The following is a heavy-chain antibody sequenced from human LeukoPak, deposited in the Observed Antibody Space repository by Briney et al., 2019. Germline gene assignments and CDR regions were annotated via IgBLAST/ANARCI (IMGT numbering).Heavy chain of an antibody. Sequence: GGSLRLSCAASGFTFSSYAMSWVRQAPGKGLEWVSAISGSGGSTYYADSVKGRFTISRDNSKNTLYLQMNSLRAEDTAVYYCAKDHWSGYYLVAPSFDYWGQGTLVTVSS. J-gene: IGHJ4*02. D-gene: IGHD3-3*01. CDR2: ISGSGGST. V-gene: IGHV3-23*01. CDR1: GFTFSSYA. CDR3: AKDHWSGYYLVAPSFDY.